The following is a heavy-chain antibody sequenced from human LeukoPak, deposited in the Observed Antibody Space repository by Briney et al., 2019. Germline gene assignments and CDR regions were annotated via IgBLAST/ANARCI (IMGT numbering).Heavy chain of an antibody. Sequence: SETLSLTCAVYGGSFSGYYWSWIRQPPGKGLEWIGYIYYSGSTSYNPSLKSRVTISVDTSKNQFSLKLSSVTAADTAVYYCASTPSGKFDWFDPWGQGTLVTVSS. V-gene: IGHV4-59*01. CDR3: ASTPSGKFDWFDP. D-gene: IGHD3-10*01. J-gene: IGHJ5*02. CDR2: IYYSGST. CDR1: GGSFSGYY.